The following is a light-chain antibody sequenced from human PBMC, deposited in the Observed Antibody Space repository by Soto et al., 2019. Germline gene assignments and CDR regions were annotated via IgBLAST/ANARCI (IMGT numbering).Light chain of an antibody. J-gene: IGLJ2*01. CDR2: KNN. CDR1: SSNIGSNY. V-gene: IGLV1-47*01. CDR3: AAWDDSLSGV. Sequence: QPVLTQPPSASGTPGQRVTISCSGSSSNIGSNYVYWYQQLPGTAPKLLIYKNNQRPSGVPDRFSASKSGTSASLAISGLRSEDEADYYCAAWDDSLSGVFGGGTKLTVL.